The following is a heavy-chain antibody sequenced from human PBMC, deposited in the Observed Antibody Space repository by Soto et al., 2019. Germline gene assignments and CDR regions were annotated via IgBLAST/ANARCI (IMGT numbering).Heavy chain of an antibody. CDR2: INHSGST. J-gene: IGHJ5*02. CDR1: GGSFSGYY. D-gene: IGHD3-3*01. V-gene: IGHV4-34*01. CDR3: ARGLYITIFGVVMSGIDP. Sequence: SETLSLTCAVYGGSFSGYYWSWIRQPPGKGLEWIGEINHSGSTNYNPSLKSRVTISVDTSKNQFSLKLSSVTAADTAVYYCARGLYITIFGVVMSGIDPWGQGTLVTVSS.